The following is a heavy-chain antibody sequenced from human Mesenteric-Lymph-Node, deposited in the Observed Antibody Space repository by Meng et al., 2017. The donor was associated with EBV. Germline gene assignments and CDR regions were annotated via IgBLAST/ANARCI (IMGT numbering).Heavy chain of an antibody. Sequence: QLRVLAAGGGVGQPGTALALTFVASGFIFSNQGMHLVRQSPGKGVEWVAVISEDGRRSNSYADSVNGRFIISRDNSKNTLDLEMNRLKNEDTALYYCARDIYSWGTVGSIDSWGQGTLVTVSS. CDR2: ISEDGRRSN. V-gene: IGHV3-30-3*01. J-gene: IGHJ5*01. CDR3: ARDIYSWGTVGSIDS. D-gene: IGHD1/OR15-1a*01. CDR1: GFIFSNQG.